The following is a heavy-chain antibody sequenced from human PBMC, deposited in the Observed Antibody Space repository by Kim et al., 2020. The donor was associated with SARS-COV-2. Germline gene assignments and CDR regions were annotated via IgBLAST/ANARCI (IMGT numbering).Heavy chain of an antibody. CDR1: GFTFSSYG. CDR3: ARDHWELLLSNYYYGMDV. CDR2: IWYDGSNK. D-gene: IGHD1-26*01. J-gene: IGHJ6*02. V-gene: IGHV3-33*01. Sequence: GGSLRLSCAASGFTFSSYGMHWVRQAPGKGLEWVAVIWYDGSNKYYADSVKGRFTISRDNSKNTLYLQMNSLRAEDTAVYYCARDHWELLLSNYYYGMDVWGQGTTVTVSS.